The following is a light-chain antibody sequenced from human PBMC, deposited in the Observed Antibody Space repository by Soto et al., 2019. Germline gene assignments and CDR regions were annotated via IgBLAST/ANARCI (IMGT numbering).Light chain of an antibody. CDR2: GNS. CDR3: QSYDSSLSAHV. CDR1: SSNIGAGYD. Sequence: QSVLTQPTSVSGAPGQRVTISCTGSSSNIGAGYDVHWYQQLPGTAPKLLIYGNSNRPSGVPDRFSGSKSGTSASLAITELQAEDEADYYCQSYDSSLSAHVFGTGTKLTVL. V-gene: IGLV1-40*01. J-gene: IGLJ1*01.